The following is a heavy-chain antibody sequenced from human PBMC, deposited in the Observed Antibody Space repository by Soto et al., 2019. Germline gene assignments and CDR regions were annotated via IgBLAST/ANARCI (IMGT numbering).Heavy chain of an antibody. Sequence: ASETLSLTCTVSGGSVSSGSYYWSWIRQPPGKGLEWIGYIYYSGSTNYNPSLKSRVTISVDTSKNQFSLKLSSVTAADTAVYYCARDMVRGVIPPYYYYGMDVWGQGTTVTVSS. CDR2: IYYSGST. V-gene: IGHV4-61*01. J-gene: IGHJ6*02. CDR3: ARDMVRGVIPPYYYYGMDV. CDR1: GGSVSSGSYY. D-gene: IGHD3-10*01.